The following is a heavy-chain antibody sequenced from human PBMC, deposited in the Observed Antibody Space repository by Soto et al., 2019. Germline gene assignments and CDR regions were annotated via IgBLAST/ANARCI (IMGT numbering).Heavy chain of an antibody. V-gene: IGHV3-30*18. D-gene: IGHD2-2*01. CDR2: VSSDGNNK. Sequence: GGSLRLSCAASGFSFSKYGMHWVRQAPGKGLGWVAFVSSDGNNKYYGDSVKGRFTISRDNSKNMVFLQVDSLRVDDTAVYYCAKDRVIQLLPIWPDPWGQGTLVTVSS. CDR1: GFSFSKYG. J-gene: IGHJ5*02. CDR3: AKDRVIQLLPIWPDP.